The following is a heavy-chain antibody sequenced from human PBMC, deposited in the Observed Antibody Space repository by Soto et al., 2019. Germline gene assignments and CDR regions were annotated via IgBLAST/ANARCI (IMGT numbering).Heavy chain of an antibody. Sequence: RRLSCAASGFTFSSYAMHWVRQAPGKGLEWVAVISYDGSNKYYADSVKGRFTISRDNSKNTLYLQMNSLRAEDTAVYYCARATGVRAFDIWGQGTMVTVSS. CDR1: GFTFSSYA. J-gene: IGHJ3*02. CDR3: ARATGVRAFDI. V-gene: IGHV3-30-3*01. CDR2: ISYDGSNK. D-gene: IGHD7-27*01.